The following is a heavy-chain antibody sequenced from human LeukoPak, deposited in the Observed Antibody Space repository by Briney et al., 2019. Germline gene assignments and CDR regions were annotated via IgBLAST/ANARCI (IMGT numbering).Heavy chain of an antibody. J-gene: IGHJ4*02. CDR1: GGSISSYY. Sequence: SETLPLTCTVSGGSISSYYWSWIRQPPGKGLEWIGYIYYSGSTNYNPSLKSRVTISVDTSKNQFSLKLSSVTAADTAVYYCARDMGIGVVAVEFRYWGQGTLVTVSS. CDR2: IYYSGST. D-gene: IGHD2-15*01. V-gene: IGHV4-59*01. CDR3: ARDMGIGVVAVEFRY.